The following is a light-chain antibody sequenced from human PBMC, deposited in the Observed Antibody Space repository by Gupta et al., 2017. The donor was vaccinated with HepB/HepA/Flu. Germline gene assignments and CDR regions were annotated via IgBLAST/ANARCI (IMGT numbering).Light chain of an antibody. CDR1: SSDVGGYNY. V-gene: IGLV2-14*03. Sequence: QSALTQPASVSGSPGQSITISCTGTSSDVGGYNYVSWYQPHPGKAPKLMIYDVSNRPSGVSIRFSGSTSGNMASLTISGLQAEDEADYYCSSYTSSNTVVFGGGTTLTVL. CDR2: DVS. J-gene: IGLJ2*01. CDR3: SSYTSSNTVV.